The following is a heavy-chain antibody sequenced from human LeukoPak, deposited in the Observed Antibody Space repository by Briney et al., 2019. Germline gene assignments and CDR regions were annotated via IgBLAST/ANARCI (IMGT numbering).Heavy chain of an antibody. Sequence: VGSLRLSSAPSVFTFSTYAMSGVRHAPGKGLEWVSAIRVSGSSTYSADAVNGRFTISRDNSKTTLYLQMNSLSAEDTAVYYCAKDIGPDYGHYDLSFDYWGQGTLVTVSS. CDR2: IRVSGSST. CDR1: VFTFSTYA. V-gene: IGHV3-23*01. CDR3: AKDIGPDYGHYDLSFDY. J-gene: IGHJ4*02. D-gene: IGHD4-17*01.